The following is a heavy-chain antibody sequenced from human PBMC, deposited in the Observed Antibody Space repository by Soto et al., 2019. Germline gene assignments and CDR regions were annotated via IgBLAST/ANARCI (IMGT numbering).Heavy chain of an antibody. CDR2: IYYSGST. CDR1: GGSISSSSYY. V-gene: IGHV4-39*01. Sequence: ASETLSLTCTVSGGSISSSSYYWGWIRQPPGKGLEWIGSIYYSGSTYYNPSLKSRVTISVDTSKNQFSLKLSSVTAADTAVYYCARCYGSSCQGYFQHWGQGTLVTVSS. J-gene: IGHJ1*01. CDR3: ARCYGSSCQGYFQH. D-gene: IGHD6-13*01.